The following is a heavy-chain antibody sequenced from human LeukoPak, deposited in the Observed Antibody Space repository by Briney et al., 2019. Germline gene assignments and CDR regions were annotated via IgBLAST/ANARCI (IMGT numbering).Heavy chain of an antibody. CDR2: INWNGGST. J-gene: IGHJ3*02. V-gene: IGHV3-20*04. D-gene: IGHD1-26*01. Sequence: GGSLRLSCAASGFTFDDYGMSWVRQAPGKGLEWVSGINWNGGSTGYADSVKGRFTISRDNAKNSLYLQMNSLRAEDTALYYCAKAVGPTTPDAFDIWGQGTMVTVSS. CDR1: GFTFDDYG. CDR3: AKAVGPTTPDAFDI.